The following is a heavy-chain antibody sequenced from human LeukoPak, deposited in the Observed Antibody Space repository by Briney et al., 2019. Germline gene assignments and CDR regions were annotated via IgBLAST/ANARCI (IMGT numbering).Heavy chain of an antibody. D-gene: IGHD3-10*01. J-gene: IGHJ4*02. Sequence: ASVKVSCKASGYTFTGYYMHWVRQAPGQGLEWMGWINPNSGGTNYAQKFQGRVTMTRDASISTAYMELSRLRSDDTAVYYCARPYYYGSGSSDCWGQGTLVTVSS. V-gene: IGHV1-2*02. CDR3: ARPYYYGSGSSDC. CDR1: GYTFTGYY. CDR2: INPNSGGT.